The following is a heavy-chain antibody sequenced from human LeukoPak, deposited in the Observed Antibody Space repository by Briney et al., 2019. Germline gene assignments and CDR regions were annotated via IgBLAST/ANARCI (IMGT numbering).Heavy chain of an antibody. D-gene: IGHD6-6*01. CDR3: ARHRAYSSSSPFDY. CDR2: VFYSGNT. J-gene: IGHJ4*02. Sequence: SETLSLTCTVSGGSISSFYWNWIRQPPGKGLEWVGYVFYSGNTNYNPSLGSRVTMFVDMSKNQFSLRLSSVTAADTAVYYCARHRAYSSSSPFDYWGQGTLVTVSS. CDR1: GGSISSFY. V-gene: IGHV4-59*08.